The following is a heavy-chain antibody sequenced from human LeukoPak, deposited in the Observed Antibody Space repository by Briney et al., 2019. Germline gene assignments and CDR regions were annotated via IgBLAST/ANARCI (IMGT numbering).Heavy chain of an antibody. CDR1: GFTVSDTY. D-gene: IGHD2-2*01. CDR3: ARVVVVPAAMLNYYYYYGMDV. Sequence: GGSLRLSCAASGFTVSDTYMSWVRQTAGKGWEWVSTIFDAGRATYADSVKGRFTISRDNAKNSLYLQMNSLRDEDTAVYYCARVVVVPAAMLNYYYYYGMDVWGQGTTVTVSS. J-gene: IGHJ6*02. V-gene: IGHV3-53*01. CDR2: IFDAGRA.